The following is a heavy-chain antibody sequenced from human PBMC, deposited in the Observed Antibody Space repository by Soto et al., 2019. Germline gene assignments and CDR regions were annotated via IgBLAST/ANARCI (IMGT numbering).Heavy chain of an antibody. CDR1: GFAFIHYA. Sequence: EVQVLESGGGLVQPGGHLRLSCAASGFAFIHYAFNWFRQAPGKGLERGSGIRYSGVRTNYPDSVKGRFTYSRDNSKNTLYLQMDSLRAEDTAVYYCAKPPGSNYSYAMDVWGQGTTVTISS. CDR2: IRYSGVRT. V-gene: IGHV3-23*01. D-gene: IGHD3-10*01. CDR3: AKPPGSNYSYAMDV. J-gene: IGHJ6*02.